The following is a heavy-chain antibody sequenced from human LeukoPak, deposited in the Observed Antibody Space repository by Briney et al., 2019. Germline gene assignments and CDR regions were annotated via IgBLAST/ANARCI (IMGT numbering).Heavy chain of an antibody. V-gene: IGHV3-33*01. D-gene: IGHD1-26*01. CDR1: GLTFSSYG. J-gene: IGHJ4*02. Sequence: PGRSLRLSCAASGLTFSSYGMHWVRQAPGKGLEWVAVIWYDGSNKYYADSVKGRFTISRDNSKNTRYLQMNSLRAEDTAVYYCARDKVYGSGSYFMPYDWGQGTLVTVSS. CDR2: IWYDGSNK. CDR3: ARDKVYGSGSYFMPYD.